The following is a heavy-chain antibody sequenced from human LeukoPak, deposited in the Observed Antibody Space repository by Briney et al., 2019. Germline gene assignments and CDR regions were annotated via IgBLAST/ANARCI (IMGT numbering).Heavy chain of an antibody. CDR3: ARGISTTGTDY. CDR2: IYTSGST. Sequence: SETLSLTCTVSGGSISSGSYYWSWIRQPAGKGLEWIGRIYTSGSTNYNPSLKSRLTISVDTSKNQFSLKLSSMTAADTAVYYCARGISTTGTDYWGQGTLVTVSS. D-gene: IGHD1-1*01. J-gene: IGHJ4*02. V-gene: IGHV4-61*02. CDR1: GGSISSGSYY.